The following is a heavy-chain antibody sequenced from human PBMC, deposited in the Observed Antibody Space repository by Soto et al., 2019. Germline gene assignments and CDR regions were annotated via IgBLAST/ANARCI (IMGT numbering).Heavy chain of an antibody. CDR3: ARTDRVTTNCFDR. CDR1: GESFIGYY. CDR2: INHRGSA. J-gene: IGHJ5*02. D-gene: IGHD5-12*01. V-gene: IGHV4-34*02. Sequence: QVPLQQWGAGLLKPSATLSLTCAVYGESFIGYYWTWIRQPPGKGLEWIGEINHRGSANYNPSLKSRVTRSVDTSNNQFSLKLSSVTAADTSVDYCARTDRVTTNCFDRWGQGTRVTVSS.